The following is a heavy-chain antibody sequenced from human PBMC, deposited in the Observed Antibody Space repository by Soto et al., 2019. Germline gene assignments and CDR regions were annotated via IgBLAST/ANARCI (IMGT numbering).Heavy chain of an antibody. CDR3: ARQKVDASDY. V-gene: IGHV1-8*01. J-gene: IGHJ4*02. CDR1: GYTFTSYD. Sequence: QVQLVQSGAEVKKPGASVKVSCKASGYTFTSYDINWVRQATGQGLEWMGWMNANSGNTGDAQKFQGRVTMTSTTSISTAYMGLSSLRSEDTAVYYCARQKVDASDYWGQGTLVTVSS. D-gene: IGHD2-15*01. CDR2: MNANSGNT.